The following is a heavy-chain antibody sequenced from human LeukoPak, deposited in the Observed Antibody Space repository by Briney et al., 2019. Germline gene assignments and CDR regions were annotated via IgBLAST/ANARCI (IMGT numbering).Heavy chain of an antibody. Sequence: PGGSLRLSCAASGFSFFSYTMNWVRQAPGKGLELVSSISSTRSYIYYADSVKGRFTLSRDNAKNSLYLQMNSLRAEDTAVYYCARSYSSSWYDLYYFDSWGQGTLVTVSS. CDR1: GFSFFSYT. D-gene: IGHD6-13*01. CDR2: ISSTRSYI. CDR3: ARSYSSSWYDLYYFDS. V-gene: IGHV3-21*01. J-gene: IGHJ4*02.